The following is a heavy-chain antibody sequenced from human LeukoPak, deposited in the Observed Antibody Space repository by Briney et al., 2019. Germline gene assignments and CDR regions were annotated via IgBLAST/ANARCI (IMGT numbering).Heavy chain of an antibody. V-gene: IGHV3-23*01. J-gene: IGHJ4*02. CDR1: GFTFSNYW. CDR3: ATYNGSY. Sequence: GGSLRLSCAASGFTFSNYWMHWVRQAPGKGLEWVSGISGSGDGAFYADSVKGRFTISRENSRNTLYLQMSTLRVDDTAVYYCATYNGSYWGQGTLVTVSS. D-gene: IGHD1-26*01. CDR2: ISGSGDGA.